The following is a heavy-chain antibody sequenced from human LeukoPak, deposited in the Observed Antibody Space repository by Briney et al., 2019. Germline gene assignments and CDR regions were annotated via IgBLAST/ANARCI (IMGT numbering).Heavy chain of an antibody. CDR3: ARPTTYYYDSSGQPPLGYFDY. D-gene: IGHD3-22*01. CDR1: GGSFSGYY. Sequence: SETLSLTCAVYGGSFSGYYWSWIRQPPGKGLEWIGEINHSGSTNYNPSLKSRVTISVDTSKNQFSLKLSSVTAADTAVYYCARPTTYYYDSSGQPPLGYFDYWGQGTLVTVSS. V-gene: IGHV4-34*01. CDR2: INHSGST. J-gene: IGHJ4*02.